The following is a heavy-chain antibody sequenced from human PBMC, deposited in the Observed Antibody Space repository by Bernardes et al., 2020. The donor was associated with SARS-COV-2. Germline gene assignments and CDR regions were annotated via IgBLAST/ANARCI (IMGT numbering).Heavy chain of an antibody. CDR1: GYTFTGYY. CDR2: INPNSGGT. J-gene: IGHJ3*01. CDR3: ARMYSIDFQGFDL. V-gene: IGHV1-2*02. Sequence: VKVCCKASGYTFTGYYMHWVRQAPGQGLEWMGWINPNSGGTDYAQTFQGRVTMTRDTSSSTAYMELSGLRSDDTAIYYCARMYSIDFQGFDLWGQGTMVTVSS. D-gene: IGHD6-13*01.